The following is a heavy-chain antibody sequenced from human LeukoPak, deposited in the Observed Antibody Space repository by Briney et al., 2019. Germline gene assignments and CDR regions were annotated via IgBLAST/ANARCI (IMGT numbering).Heavy chain of an antibody. D-gene: IGHD6-19*01. V-gene: IGHV5-51*01. CDR2: IHPGDSDT. J-gene: IGHJ6*03. Sequence: GESLKISCKGSGYSFTSYWIGWVRQMPGKGLEWMGIIHPGDSDTRYSPSFQGQVTISADKSISTAYLQWSSLKASDTAMYYCARHRLVNYYYMDVWGKGTTVIVSS. CDR1: GYSFTSYW. CDR3: ARHRLVNYYYMDV.